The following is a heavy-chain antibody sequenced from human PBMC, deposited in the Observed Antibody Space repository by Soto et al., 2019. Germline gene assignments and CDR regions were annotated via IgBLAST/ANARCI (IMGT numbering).Heavy chain of an antibody. CDR1: GGSISSSSYY. CDR3: ARVAITMVRGVIIWDLVDY. Sequence: PSETLSLTCTVSGGSISSSSYYWGWIRQPPGKGLEWIGSIYYSGSTYYNPSLKSRVTISVDTSKNQFSLKLSSVTAADTAVYYCARVAITMVRGVIIWDLVDYWGQGTLVTVSS. V-gene: IGHV4-39*01. CDR2: IYYSGST. J-gene: IGHJ4*02. D-gene: IGHD3-10*01.